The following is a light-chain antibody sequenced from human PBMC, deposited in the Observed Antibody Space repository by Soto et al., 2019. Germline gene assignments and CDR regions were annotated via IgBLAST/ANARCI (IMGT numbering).Light chain of an antibody. J-gene: IGKJ1*01. CDR3: QQYGTSPRT. V-gene: IGKV1-39*01. CDR1: QSISSY. CDR2: AAS. Sequence: IQMTQSPSSLSASLGERFTITCLASQSISSYLNWYQQKPGKAPKLLIYAASSLQSGVPSRFSGGGSGTDFTLTISRLEPEDFAVYYCQQYGTSPRTFGQGTKVDIK.